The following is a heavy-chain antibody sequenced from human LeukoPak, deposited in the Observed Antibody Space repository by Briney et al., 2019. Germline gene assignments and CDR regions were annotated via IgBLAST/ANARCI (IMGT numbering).Heavy chain of an antibody. CDR2: ISYDGSNK. V-gene: IGHV3-30*18. J-gene: IGHJ4*02. CDR3: GKDIDSSGFQLVDY. Sequence: GGSLRLSCAASGFTFSSYGMHWVRQAPGKGLEWVAVISYDGSNKYYADSVKGRFTISRDNSKNTLYLQMDSLRVEDTAVYYCGKDIDSSGFQLVDYWGQGTLVTVSS. D-gene: IGHD3-22*01. CDR1: GFTFSSYG.